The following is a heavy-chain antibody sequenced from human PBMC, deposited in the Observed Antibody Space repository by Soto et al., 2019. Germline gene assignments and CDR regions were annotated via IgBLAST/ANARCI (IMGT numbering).Heavy chain of an antibody. V-gene: IGHV3-13*01. D-gene: IGHD3-16*01. Sequence: GGSLRLSCAASGFIFSTYDMHWVRQATGKPLEWVSAIGSGGDTYYAGSVKGRFTISRENAKNSLYLQMDSLRVEDTAVYYRAREDGNRFGSRYLSFFDYWGLGTMVTVSS. CDR2: IGSGGDT. CDR3: AREDGNRFGSRYLSFFDY. J-gene: IGHJ4*02. CDR1: GFIFSTYD.